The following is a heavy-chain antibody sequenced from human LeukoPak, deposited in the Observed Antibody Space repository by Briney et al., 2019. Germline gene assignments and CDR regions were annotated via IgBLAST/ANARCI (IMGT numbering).Heavy chain of an antibody. Sequence: SETLSLTCAVYGGSFSGYYWSWVRQPPGKGLEWIGEINHSGSTNYNPSLRSRVTISVETSKNQFSLKLSSVTAADTAVYYCARGSPYGRNWFDPWGQGTLVTVSS. CDR3: ARGSPYGRNWFDP. J-gene: IGHJ5*02. V-gene: IGHV4-34*01. D-gene: IGHD3-10*01. CDR1: GGSFSGYY. CDR2: INHSGST.